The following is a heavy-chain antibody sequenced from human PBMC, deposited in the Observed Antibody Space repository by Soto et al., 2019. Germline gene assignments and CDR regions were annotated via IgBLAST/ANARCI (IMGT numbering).Heavy chain of an antibody. V-gene: IGHV3-53*02. CDR2: IYSGSDT. J-gene: IGHJ4*02. D-gene: IGHD3-22*01. Sequence: EVQLVETGGGLIQLGGSLRLSCAASGFSVSSKYMSWVRQAPGKGLEWVSVIYSGSDTKYADSVKGRFTISRDNSKNTLCLQMNSLTAEDTAVYYCARVADSRDYYYYFDYWGQGTLVTVSS. CDR3: ARVADSRDYYYYFDY. CDR1: GFSVSSKY.